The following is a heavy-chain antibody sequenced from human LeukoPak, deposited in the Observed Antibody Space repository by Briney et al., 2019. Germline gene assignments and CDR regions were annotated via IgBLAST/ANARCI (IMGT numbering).Heavy chain of an antibody. J-gene: IGHJ4*02. CDR3: ARSNSGSNFDY. Sequence: PSETLSLTCTVSAGSISSGGYYWSWIRQHPGKGLECIGYIHYSGRTYYNPSLKSRVTISVDTSKNQFSLKLSAVTAADTAVYYCARSNSGSNFDYWGQGTLVTVSS. CDR1: AGSISSGGYY. D-gene: IGHD5-12*01. V-gene: IGHV4-31*03. CDR2: IHYSGRT.